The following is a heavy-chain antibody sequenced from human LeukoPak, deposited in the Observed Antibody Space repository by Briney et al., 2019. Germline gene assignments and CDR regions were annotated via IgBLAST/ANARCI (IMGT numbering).Heavy chain of an antibody. CDR1: GYTFTGYY. J-gene: IGHJ4*02. CDR3: ARERGYSGYDFVIGY. V-gene: IGHV1-2*02. D-gene: IGHD5-12*01. CDR2: INPNSGGT. Sequence: ASVKVSCKASGYTFTGYYMHWVRQAPGQGLEWMGWINPNSGGTNFAQKFQGRVTMTRDTSISTGYMELSRLRSDDTAVYYCARERGYSGYDFVIGYWGQETLVTVSS.